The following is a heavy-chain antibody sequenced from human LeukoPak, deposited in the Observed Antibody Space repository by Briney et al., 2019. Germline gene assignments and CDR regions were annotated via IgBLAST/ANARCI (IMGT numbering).Heavy chain of an antibody. CDR2: IKQGGSEK. D-gene: IGHD3-10*01. Sequence: PGGSLRLSCAASGFVFANYWMTWVRQAPGKGLEWVADIKQGGSEKLYADSVKGRFTISRDDAKNSLSLQMDSLRAEDTALYYCARGPSFGLRSDLLDSWGQGTQVTVSS. V-gene: IGHV3-7*04. J-gene: IGHJ5*01. CDR1: GFVFANYW. CDR3: ARGPSFGLRSDLLDS.